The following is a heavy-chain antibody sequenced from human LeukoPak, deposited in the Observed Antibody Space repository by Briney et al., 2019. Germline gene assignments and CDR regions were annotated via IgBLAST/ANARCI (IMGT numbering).Heavy chain of an antibody. Sequence: SETLSLTCAVYGGSFSGYYWSWIRQPPGKGLEWVGEINHSGSTNYNPSPKSRVTISVDTSKNQFSLKLSFVTAADTAVYYCARVSEDELDPCQFGDRTAGFDYWGQGTLVTVSS. CDR1: GGSFSGYY. D-gene: IGHD3-10*01. CDR2: INHSGST. J-gene: IGHJ4*02. CDR3: ARVSEDELDPCQFGDRTAGFDY. V-gene: IGHV4-34*01.